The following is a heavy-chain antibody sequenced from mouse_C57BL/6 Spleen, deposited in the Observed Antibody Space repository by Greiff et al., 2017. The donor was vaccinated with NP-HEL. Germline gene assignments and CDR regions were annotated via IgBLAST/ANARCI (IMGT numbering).Heavy chain of an antibody. V-gene: IGHV1-5*01. Sequence: VQLQQSGTVLARPGASVKMSCKTSGYTFTSYWMHWVKQRPGQGLEWIGAIYPGNSDTSYNQKFKGKAKLTAVTSASTAYMELSSLTNEDSAVYYCTRWRTGTGAWFAYWGQGTLVTVSA. J-gene: IGHJ3*01. CDR3: TRWRTGTGAWFAY. CDR1: GYTFTSYW. CDR2: IYPGNSDT. D-gene: IGHD4-1*01.